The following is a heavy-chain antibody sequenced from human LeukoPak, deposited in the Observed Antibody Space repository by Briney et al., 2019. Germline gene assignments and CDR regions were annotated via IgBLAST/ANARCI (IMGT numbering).Heavy chain of an antibody. Sequence: SETLSLTCTVSGGSISSYYWSWIRQPAGKGLEWIGRIYTSGSTNYNPSLKSRVTMSVDTSKNQFSLKLSSVTAADTAVYYCARIKESSSGWTQNWFDPWGQGTLVTVSS. CDR1: GGSISSYY. J-gene: IGHJ5*02. CDR2: IYTSGST. CDR3: ARIKESSSGWTQNWFDP. V-gene: IGHV4-4*07. D-gene: IGHD6-19*01.